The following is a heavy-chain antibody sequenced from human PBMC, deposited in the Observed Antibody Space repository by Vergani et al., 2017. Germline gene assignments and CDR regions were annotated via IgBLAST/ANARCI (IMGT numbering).Heavy chain of an antibody. CDR2: IYYSGST. D-gene: IGHD3-3*01. Sequence: QVQLQESGPGLVKPSETLSLTCTVSGGSISSYYWSWIRQPPGKGLEWIWYIYYSGSTNYNPSLKSRVTISVDTSKNQFSLKLSSVTAADTAVYYCARGGKVDFWSGYYSYYYGMDVWGQGTTVTVSS. CDR1: GGSISSYY. V-gene: IGHV4-59*01. J-gene: IGHJ6*02. CDR3: ARGGKVDFWSGYYSYYYGMDV.